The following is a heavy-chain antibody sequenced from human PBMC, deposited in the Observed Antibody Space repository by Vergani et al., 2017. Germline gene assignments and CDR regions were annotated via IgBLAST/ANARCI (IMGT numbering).Heavy chain of an antibody. V-gene: IGHV3-74*03. D-gene: IGHD3-9*01. J-gene: IGHJ5*01. CDR3: ARARCIETCYMSNWRDS. CDR2: IKSDGSIT. Sequence: DVHLAESGGGFFQPGGSLRLSCSASGFSFNSYWMHWVRQVPGKGLLWVLRIKSDGSITAYADSVKGRFTISRDNAQNTLYLQMNGLRVEDTGVYYCARARCIETCYMSNWRDSWLEGTVVTVSS. CDR1: GFSFNSYW.